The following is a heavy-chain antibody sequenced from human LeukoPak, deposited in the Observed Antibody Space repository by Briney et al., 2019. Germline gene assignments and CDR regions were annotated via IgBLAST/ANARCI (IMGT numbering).Heavy chain of an antibody. D-gene: IGHD3-22*01. CDR3: ARVGYYYDSSGYYHEAFDI. CDR1: GFTFSSYG. Sequence: GGSLRLSCAASGFTFSSYGMSWVRQAPGKGLEWVSAISGSGGSTYYADSVRGRFTISRDNSNNTLFLQMNSLRAEDTAVYYCARVGYYYDSSGYYHEAFDIWGQGTMVTVSS. CDR2: ISGSGGST. V-gene: IGHV3-23*01. J-gene: IGHJ3*02.